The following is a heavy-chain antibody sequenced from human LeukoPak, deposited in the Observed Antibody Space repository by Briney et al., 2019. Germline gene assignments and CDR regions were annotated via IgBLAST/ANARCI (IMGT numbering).Heavy chain of an antibody. CDR2: IRYDGSNK. CDR3: AKVLWFGELSLSLDY. D-gene: IGHD3-10*01. V-gene: IGHV3-30*02. CDR1: GFTFSSYG. Sequence: GGSLRLSCVASGFTFSSYGMYWVRQAPGKGLEWVAFIRYDGSNKYYADSVKDRFTISRDNSKNTLYLQMNSLRAEDTAVYYCAKVLWFGELSLSLDYWGQGTLVTVSS. J-gene: IGHJ4*02.